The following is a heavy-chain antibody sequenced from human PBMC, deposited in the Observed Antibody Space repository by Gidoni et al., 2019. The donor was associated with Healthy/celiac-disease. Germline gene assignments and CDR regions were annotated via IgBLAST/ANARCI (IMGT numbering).Heavy chain of an antibody. J-gene: IGHJ3*02. V-gene: IGHV3-11*01. CDR1: GCTFMDYY. CDR3: AREQYSGLGWDAFDI. D-gene: IGHD5-12*01. CDR2: ISGSGSTI. Sequence: QDQLVESGGGSVKTGGSLSLSRAASGCTFMDYYMSWIRQAPGKGLEWVSYISGSGSTIYYADAVKGRFTISRDNAKNSLYLQMNSLRAEDTAVYYCAREQYSGLGWDAFDIWGQGTMVTVSS.